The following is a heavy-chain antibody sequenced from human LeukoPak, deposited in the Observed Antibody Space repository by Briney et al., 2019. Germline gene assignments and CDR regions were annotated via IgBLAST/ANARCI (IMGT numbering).Heavy chain of an antibody. J-gene: IGHJ5*02. CDR2: IWYDGSNK. V-gene: IGHV3-33*06. CDR1: GFTFSSYG. Sequence: GGSLRLSCAASGFTFSSYGMHWIRQAPGKGLEWVAVIWYDGSNKFYTDSVKGRFTISRDNSKNTLYLQMDSLRAEDTAVYYCAKGGSGLYRTYNWFDPWGQGTLVTGSS. D-gene: IGHD6-19*01. CDR3: AKGGSGLYRTYNWFDP.